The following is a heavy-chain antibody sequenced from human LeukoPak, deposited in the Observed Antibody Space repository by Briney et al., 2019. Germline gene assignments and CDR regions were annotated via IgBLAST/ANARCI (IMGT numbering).Heavy chain of an antibody. CDR1: GYTFTSYG. J-gene: IGHJ4*02. CDR3: ARRGYSYGEVEDFDY. CDR2: INTNTGNP. D-gene: IGHD5-18*01. V-gene: IGHV7-4-1*02. Sequence: ASVKVSCKASGYTFTSYGMNWVRQAPGQGLEWMGWINTNTGNPTYAQGFTGRFVFSLDTSVSTAYLQISSLKAEDTAVYYCARRGYSYGEVEDFDYWGQGTLVTVSS.